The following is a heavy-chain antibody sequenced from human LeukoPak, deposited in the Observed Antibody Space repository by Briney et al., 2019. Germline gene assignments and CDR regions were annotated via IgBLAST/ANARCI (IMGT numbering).Heavy chain of an antibody. CDR1: GFTFSNYD. Sequence: PGGSLRLSCAASGFTFSNYDMDWVRQAPGKGLEWVAYISNNGKTIYYADCVKGRFTISRDSARSSLYLQMNSLRAEDTAVYYCVFDIWTLGGHWGQGTLVSVAS. J-gene: IGHJ4*02. V-gene: IGHV3-48*03. CDR3: VFDIWTLGGH. CDR2: ISNNGKTI. D-gene: IGHD3-9*01.